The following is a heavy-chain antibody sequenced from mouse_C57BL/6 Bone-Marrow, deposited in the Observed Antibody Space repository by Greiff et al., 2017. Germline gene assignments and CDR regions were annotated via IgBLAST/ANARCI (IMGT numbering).Heavy chain of an antibody. CDR3: ARLEFACSSGDWYFDV. D-gene: IGHD1-1*01. CDR1: GYTFTSYD. V-gene: IGHV1-85*01. J-gene: IGHJ1*03. Sequence: QVQLQQSGPELVKPGASVKLSCKASGYTFTSYDINWVKQRPGQGLEWIGGIYPRDGSTKYNEKFKGKDTLTVDTSSSTVYMEHHSLTSEDSAVYFSARLEFACSSGDWYFDVWGTGTTVTVSS. CDR2: IYPRDGST.